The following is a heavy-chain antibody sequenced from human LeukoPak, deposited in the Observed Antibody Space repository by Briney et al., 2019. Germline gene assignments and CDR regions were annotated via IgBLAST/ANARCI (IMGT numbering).Heavy chain of an antibody. CDR2: IYSGGST. CDR3: AREGESYPDLDY. V-gene: IGHV3-66*01. J-gene: IGHJ4*02. CDR1: EFSVGSNY. D-gene: IGHD3-10*01. Sequence: GGSLRLSCAASEFSVGSNYMTWVRQAPGKGLEWVSLIYSGGSTYYADSVKGRFTISRDNAKNSLYLQMNSLRAEDTAVYYCAREGESYPDLDYWGQGTLVTVSS.